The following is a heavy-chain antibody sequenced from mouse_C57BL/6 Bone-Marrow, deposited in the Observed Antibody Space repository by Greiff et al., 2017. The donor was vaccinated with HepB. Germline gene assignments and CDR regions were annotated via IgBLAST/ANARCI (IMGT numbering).Heavy chain of an antibody. V-gene: IGHV1-26*01. CDR2: INPNNGGT. CDR1: GYTFTDYY. Sequence: EVQLQQSGPELVKPGASVKISCKASGYTFTDYYMNWVKQSHGKSLEWIGDINPNNGGTSYNQKFKGKATLTVDKSSSTAYMELRSLTSEDSAVYYCARSLSDYAMDYWGQGTSVTVSS. J-gene: IGHJ4*01. CDR3: ARSLSDYAMDY.